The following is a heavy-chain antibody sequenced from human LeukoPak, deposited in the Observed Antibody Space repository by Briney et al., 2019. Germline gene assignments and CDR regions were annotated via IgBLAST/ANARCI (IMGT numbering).Heavy chain of an antibody. J-gene: IGHJ5*02. CDR2: MNPNSGNT. Sequence: GASVKVSCKASGGTFSSYDINWVRQATGQGLEWMGWMNPNSGNTGYAQKFQGRVTITRNTSISTAYMELSSLRSEDTAVYYCARGDYSNYDNWFDPWGQGTLVTVSS. CDR1: GGTFSSYD. D-gene: IGHD4-11*01. CDR3: ARGDYSNYDNWFDP. V-gene: IGHV1-8*03.